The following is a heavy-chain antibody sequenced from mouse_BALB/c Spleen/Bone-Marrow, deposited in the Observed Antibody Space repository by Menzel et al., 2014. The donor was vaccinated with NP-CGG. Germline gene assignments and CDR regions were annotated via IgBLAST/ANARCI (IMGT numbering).Heavy chain of an antibody. J-gene: IGHJ2*01. Sequence: VQLQQSGPGLVSPSQRLSIPCTVSGFSLTSYGLHWVRQPPGKGLEWLGVIWAGGTTNYNSALMSRLSISKDNSKSQVFLKMNSLQTDDTAMYYCARSTTTDYFDYWGQGTTLTVSS. D-gene: IGHD1-1*01. CDR3: ARSTTTDYFDY. V-gene: IGHV2-9*02. CDR2: IWAGGTT. CDR1: GFSLTSYG.